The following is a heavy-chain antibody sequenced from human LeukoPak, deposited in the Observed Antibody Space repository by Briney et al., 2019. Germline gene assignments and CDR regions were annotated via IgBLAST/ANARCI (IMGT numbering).Heavy chain of an antibody. CDR3: AKDRRQWPTDFDY. Sequence: GGSLRLSCAASGFTFSTYAMIWVRQAPGKGLEWVPGISGSAGSTYYADSVKGRFTISRDNSKNTLYLQMNSLRAEDTAVYYCAKDRRQWPTDFDYWGQGTLVTVSS. CDR1: GFTFSTYA. V-gene: IGHV3-23*01. CDR2: ISGSAGST. D-gene: IGHD6-19*01. J-gene: IGHJ4*02.